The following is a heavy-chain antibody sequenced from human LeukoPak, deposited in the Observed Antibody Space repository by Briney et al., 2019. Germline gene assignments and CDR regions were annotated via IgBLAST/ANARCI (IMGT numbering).Heavy chain of an antibody. V-gene: IGHV4-4*07. J-gene: IGHJ6*03. CDR2: VYTSGIT. Sequence: SETLSLTCTVSGGFINSYYWSWIRQPAGKGLEWIARVYTSGITNYNPSLKSRITMSEDTSKNQSALKLTSVTAADTAVYYCARHNGFDRGYYYYMDVWGKGTTVTVSS. D-gene: IGHD3-9*01. CDR3: ARHNGFDRGYYYYMDV. CDR1: GGFINSYY.